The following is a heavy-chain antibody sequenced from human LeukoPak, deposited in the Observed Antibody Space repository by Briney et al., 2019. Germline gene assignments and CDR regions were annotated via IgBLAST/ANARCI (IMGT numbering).Heavy chain of an antibody. D-gene: IGHD6-13*01. V-gene: IGHV3-74*01. CDR3: ARAVASAAIDD. J-gene: IGHJ3*01. CDR1: GFTFRNYW. Sequence: GGSLRLSRAASGFTFRNYWMHWVRQAPGKGLVWVSHINTDGTTTAYADSVKGRFTVSRDNAQNTLYLQMNSLRAEDTAVYYCARAVASAAIDDWGPGTPGTVSS. CDR2: INTDGTTT.